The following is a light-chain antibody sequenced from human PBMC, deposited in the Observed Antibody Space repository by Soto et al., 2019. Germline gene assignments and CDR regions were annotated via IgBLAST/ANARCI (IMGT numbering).Light chain of an antibody. J-gene: IGKJ4*01. Sequence: EMVVTQSPATLSVSPGERVTLSCSTSQDVSSKLAWYQQKPGQPPSLLIYDASTTATGTPARFSGSGSGTEFTLAVSSLQSEDYALYVGQQYIRWPFTFGGGNKVEIK. CDR3: QQYIRWPFT. CDR2: DAS. V-gene: IGKV3D-15*01. CDR1: QDVSSK.